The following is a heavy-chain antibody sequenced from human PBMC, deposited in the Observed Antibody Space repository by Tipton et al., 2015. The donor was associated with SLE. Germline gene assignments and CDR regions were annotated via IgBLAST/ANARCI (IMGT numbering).Heavy chain of an antibody. CDR2: IFHTGTP. D-gene: IGHD6-13*01. CDR1: GDSISNNY. V-gene: IGHV4-59*01. J-gene: IGHJ4*02. CDR3: ARGYSSSWYLGEYYFDY. Sequence: TLSLTCTVSGDSISNNYWSWIRQPPGKGREWIGNIFHTGTPNYSASLKSRVTMLLDTSKNEFSLKLTSVTAADSAVYYCARGYSSSWYLGEYYFDYWGQGTLVTVSS.